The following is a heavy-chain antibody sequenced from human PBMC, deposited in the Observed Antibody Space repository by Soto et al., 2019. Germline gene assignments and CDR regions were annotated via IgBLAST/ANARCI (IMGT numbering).Heavy chain of an antibody. CDR2: IYYSGST. Sequence: SETLSLTCTVSGGSISSYYWCWIRQPPGKGLEWIGYIYYSGSTNYNPSLKSRVTISVDTSKNQFSLKLSSVTAADTAVYYCARAVAGTRGDFDYWGQGTLVTV. J-gene: IGHJ4*02. CDR3: ARAVAGTRGDFDY. CDR1: GGSISSYY. V-gene: IGHV4-59*01. D-gene: IGHD6-19*01.